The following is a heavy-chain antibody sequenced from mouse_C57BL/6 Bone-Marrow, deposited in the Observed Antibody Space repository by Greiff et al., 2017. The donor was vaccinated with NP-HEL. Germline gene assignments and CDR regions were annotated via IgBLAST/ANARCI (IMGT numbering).Heavy chain of an antibody. CDR3: ARMVTTWYFDY. D-gene: IGHD2-1*01. V-gene: IGHV1-81*01. Sequence: QVTLKVSGAELARPGASVKLSCKASGYTFTSYGISWVKQRTGQGLEWIGEIYPRSGNTYYNEKFKGKATLTADKSSSTAYMELRSLTSEDSAVYFCARMVTTWYFDYWGQGTTLTVSS. CDR2: IYPRSGNT. J-gene: IGHJ2*01. CDR1: GYTFTSYG.